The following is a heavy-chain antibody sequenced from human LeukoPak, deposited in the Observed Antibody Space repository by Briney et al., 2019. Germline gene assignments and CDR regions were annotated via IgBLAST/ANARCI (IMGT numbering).Heavy chain of an antibody. Sequence: GGSLRLSCAASGYIFSNFGISWVRQAPGKGLEWVSTITSSGGDTFYAASVKGRFTISRDNSKNTMSLLMNSLRAEDTAVYYCAIRRSGNAIDYWGQGTLVTVSS. CDR3: AIRRSGNAIDY. V-gene: IGHV3-23*01. D-gene: IGHD5-12*01. CDR2: ITSSGGDT. CDR1: GYIFSNFG. J-gene: IGHJ4*02.